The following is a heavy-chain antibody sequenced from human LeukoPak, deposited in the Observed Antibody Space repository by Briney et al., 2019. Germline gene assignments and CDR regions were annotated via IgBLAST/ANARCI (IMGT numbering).Heavy chain of an antibody. J-gene: IGHJ4*02. Sequence: SETLSLTCAVYGGSFSGYYWSWIRQPPGKGLEWIGEINHSGSTNYNPSLKSRVTISVDTSKNQFSLKLSSVTAADTAVYYCAGGGSWVLWFGELPNYFDYWGQGTLVTVSS. CDR3: AGGGSWVLWFGELPNYFDY. CDR2: INHSGST. V-gene: IGHV4-34*01. CDR1: GGSFSGYY. D-gene: IGHD3-10*01.